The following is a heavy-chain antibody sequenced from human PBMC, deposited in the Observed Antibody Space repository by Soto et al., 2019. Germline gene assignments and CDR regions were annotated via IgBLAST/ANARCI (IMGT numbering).Heavy chain of an antibody. J-gene: IGHJ4*02. V-gene: IGHV4-59*08. CDR2: IDNSGNT. CDR3: AGNRHCWSGYYVFFDS. CDR1: GDFISSYH. D-gene: IGHD3-3*02. Sequence: QVQLQESGPGLVKPSETLSLTCTVSGDFISSYHWSWIRQPPGKGLEWIGYIDNSGNTNYNTSVKDRVTISFDTSKNQLSLKLTSITAADTAVYYCAGNRHCWSGYYVFFDSWGQGTLGTVSS.